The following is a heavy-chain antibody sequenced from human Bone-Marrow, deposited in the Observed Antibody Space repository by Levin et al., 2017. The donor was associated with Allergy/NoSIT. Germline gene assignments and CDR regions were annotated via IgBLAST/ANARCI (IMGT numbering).Heavy chain of an antibody. V-gene: IGHV3-30*04. D-gene: IGHD6-19*01. CDR3: ARELTLRGIAVQNAFDI. CDR2: ISYDGSNK. Sequence: GGSLRLSCAASAFIFSSVMHWVRQAPGKGLEWVAVISYDGSNKDYTDSVKGRFTISRDNSKNTLYLHMNSLRAEDTAVYYGARELTLRGIAVQNAFDIWGKGTMVTVSS. CDR1: AFIFSSV. J-gene: IGHJ3*02.